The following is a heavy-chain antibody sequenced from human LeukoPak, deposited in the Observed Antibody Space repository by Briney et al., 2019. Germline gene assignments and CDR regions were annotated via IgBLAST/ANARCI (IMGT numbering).Heavy chain of an antibody. CDR3: TGIHYGDYMYYFDY. J-gene: IGHJ4*02. D-gene: IGHD4-17*01. Sequence: GGSLRLSCTASGFTFGDYAMTWVRQAPGKGLEFVGFIRSKAHGGTTEYAASVKDRFTVSRDDSKSIAYLQMNSLKTEDTAVYYCTGIHYGDYMYYFDYWGQGTLVTVSS. CDR1: GFTFGDYA. CDR2: IRSKAHGGTT. V-gene: IGHV3-49*04.